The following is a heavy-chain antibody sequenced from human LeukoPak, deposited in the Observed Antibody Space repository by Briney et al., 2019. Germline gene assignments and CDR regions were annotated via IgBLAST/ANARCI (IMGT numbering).Heavy chain of an antibody. CDR3: ARVPVTTAPFMLYMDV. CDR1: EFTFSSYW. J-gene: IGHJ6*03. V-gene: IGHV3-7*01. D-gene: IGHD4-17*01. Sequence: PGGSLRLSCAASEFTFSSYWMSWVRQAPGKGLEWVANIKQDGSEKYYVDSVKGRFTISRDNAKNSLYLQMNSLRAEDTAVYYCARVPVTTAPFMLYMDVWGKGTTVTVSS. CDR2: IKQDGSEK.